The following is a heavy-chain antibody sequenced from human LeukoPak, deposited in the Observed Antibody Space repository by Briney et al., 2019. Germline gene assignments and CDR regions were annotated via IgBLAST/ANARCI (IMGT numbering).Heavy chain of an antibody. D-gene: IGHD3-16*01. CDR1: GGSFSGYY. CDR2: IYHSGST. J-gene: IGHJ4*02. CDR3: ARDASPYHFDY. Sequence: SETLSLTCTVYGGSFSGYYWSWVRQPPGKGLEWIGEIYHSGSTNYNPSLKSRVTISVDKSKNQFSLKLSSVTAADTAVYYCARDASPYHFDYWGQGTLVTVSS. V-gene: IGHV4-34*01.